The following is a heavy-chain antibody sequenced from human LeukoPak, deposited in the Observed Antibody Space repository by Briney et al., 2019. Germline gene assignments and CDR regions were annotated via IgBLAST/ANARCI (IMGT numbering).Heavy chain of an antibody. CDR3: ATESSAALDY. V-gene: IGHV3-23*01. CDR2: ISGSGGST. CDR1: GFTFSSYG. D-gene: IGHD6-13*01. J-gene: IGHJ4*02. Sequence: GGSLRLSCAASGFTFSSYGMSWVRQAPGKGLEWVSAISGSGGSTYYADSVKGRFTISRDNAKNSLYLQMNSLRSEDTSVYFCATESSAALDYWGQGTLVTVSS.